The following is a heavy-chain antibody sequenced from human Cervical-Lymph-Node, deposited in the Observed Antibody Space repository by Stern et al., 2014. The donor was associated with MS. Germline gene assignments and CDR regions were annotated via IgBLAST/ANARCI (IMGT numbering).Heavy chain of an antibody. J-gene: IGHJ4*01. CDR3: ASIMPAAGLPSQFDY. CDR2: IYYSEST. Sequence: VQLVESGPGLVKPSETLSLTCTVSGGSISSNSYYWGWIRQPPGKGLEWIGSIYYSESTYYNPSLKSRVTITVDTPKNQFSLKLSSVTAADTAVYYCASIMPAAGLPSQFDYWGQGTLVTVSS. D-gene: IGHD6-13*01. V-gene: IGHV4-39*01. CDR1: GGSISSNSYY.